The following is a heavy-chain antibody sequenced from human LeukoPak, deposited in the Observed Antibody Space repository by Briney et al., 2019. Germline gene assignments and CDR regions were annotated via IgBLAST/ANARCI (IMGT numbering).Heavy chain of an antibody. CDR3: ASYCSTTSCYAVDY. CDR1: AFTFSSYS. V-gene: IGHV3-48*01. J-gene: IGHJ4*02. CDR2: ISSSGSTT. Sequence: GGSLRLSCAASAFTFSSYSMNWVRQAPGKGLEWVSYISSSGSTTYYADPVKGRFTISRDNAKNSLYLQMNSLRAEDTALYYCASYCSTTSCYAVDYWGQGTLVTVPS. D-gene: IGHD2-2*01.